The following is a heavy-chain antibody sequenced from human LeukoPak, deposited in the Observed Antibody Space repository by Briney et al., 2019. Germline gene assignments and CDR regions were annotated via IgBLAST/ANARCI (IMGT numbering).Heavy chain of an antibody. CDR1: GASFISYY. Sequence: SETLSLTCTVSGASFISYYWTWIRQPAGKGLEWIGRVYTSGNTNYNPSLKSRVTMSVDTSKNQFSLKLTSVTAADTAVYYCARDLEAAGYFDNWGQGTLVTVSS. V-gene: IGHV4-4*07. J-gene: IGHJ4*02. D-gene: IGHD6-13*01. CDR3: ARDLEAAGYFDN. CDR2: VYTSGNT.